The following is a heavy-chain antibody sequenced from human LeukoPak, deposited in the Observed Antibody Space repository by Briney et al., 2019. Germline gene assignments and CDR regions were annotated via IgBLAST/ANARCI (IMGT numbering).Heavy chain of an antibody. V-gene: IGHV4-31*03. CDR1: GGSISSGGYY. CDR3: ARGRYYDSSGYSRYFDY. J-gene: IGHJ4*02. D-gene: IGHD3-22*01. Sequence: PSQTLSLTCTVSGGSISSGGYYWSWIRQHPGKGLEWIGYIYYSGSTYYNPSLKSRVTISVDTSKNQFSLKLSSVTAADTAVYYCARGRYYDSSGYSRYFDYWGQGTLVTVSS. CDR2: IYYSGST.